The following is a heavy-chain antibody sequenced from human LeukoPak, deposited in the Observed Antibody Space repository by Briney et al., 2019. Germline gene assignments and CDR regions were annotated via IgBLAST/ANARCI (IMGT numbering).Heavy chain of an antibody. V-gene: IGHV3-30-3*01. CDR3: ARAAYYDFWSGYYDLDY. J-gene: IGHJ4*02. CDR2: ISYDGSNK. CDR1: GFTFSSYA. D-gene: IGHD3-3*01. Sequence: GGSLRLSCAASGFTFSSYAMHWVRQAPGKGLGWVAVISYDGSNKYYADSVKGRFTISRDNSKNTLYLQMNSLRAEDTAVYYCARAAYYDFWSGYYDLDYWGQGTLVTVSS.